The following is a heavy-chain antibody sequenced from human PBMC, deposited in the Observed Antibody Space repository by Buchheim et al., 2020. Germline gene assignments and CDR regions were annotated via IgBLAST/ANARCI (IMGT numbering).Heavy chain of an antibody. CDR3: AKGGDEGYSSSWMPPFYYYYYMDV. CDR1: GFTFSSYA. V-gene: IGHV3-23*01. D-gene: IGHD6-13*01. Sequence: EVQLLESGGGLVQPGGSLRLSCAASGFTFSSYAMSWVRQAPGKGLEWVSAISGSGGSTYYADSVKGRFTISRDNSKNTLYLQMNSLRAEDTAVYYCAKGGDEGYSSSWMPPFYYYYYMDVWGKGTT. CDR2: ISGSGGST. J-gene: IGHJ6*03.